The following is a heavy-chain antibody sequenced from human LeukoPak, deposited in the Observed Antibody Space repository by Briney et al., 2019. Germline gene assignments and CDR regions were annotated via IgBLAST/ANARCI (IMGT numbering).Heavy chain of an antibody. Sequence: GRSLRLSCSTSGFTFGDYAMSWVRQAPGKGLEWVGFIQAKAYGGATRYAASVNGRFSISRDDSQSIANLQMNDLKTEDTAVYYCTRAPHPRCSSSGCYLDYWGQGTLVTVSS. D-gene: IGHD2-2*01. V-gene: IGHV3-49*04. CDR3: TRAPHPRCSSSGCYLDY. CDR2: IQAKAYGGAT. J-gene: IGHJ4*02. CDR1: GFTFGDYA.